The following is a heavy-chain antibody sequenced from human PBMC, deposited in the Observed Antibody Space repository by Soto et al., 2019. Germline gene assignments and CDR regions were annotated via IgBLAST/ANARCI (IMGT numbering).Heavy chain of an antibody. V-gene: IGHV1-69*13. CDR2: IIPIFGTA. CDR3: ASPRYSSGWYCFGY. D-gene: IGHD6-19*01. J-gene: IGHJ4*02. Sequence: SVKVFCKASGGTFSSYAISWVRQAPGQGLEWMGGIIPIFGTANYAQKFQGRVTITADESTSTAYMELSSLRSEDTAVYYCASPRYSSGWYCFGYCRQLTLFPACS. CDR1: GGTFSSYA.